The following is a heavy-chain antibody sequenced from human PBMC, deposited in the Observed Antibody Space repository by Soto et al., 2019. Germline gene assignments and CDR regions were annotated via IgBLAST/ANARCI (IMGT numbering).Heavy chain of an antibody. J-gene: IGHJ4*02. CDR3: ARDPGGHYCTSTSCLYFFDH. CDR2: ISDSGST. Sequence: EVQLLDSGGALVQPGGSLRLSCAASVFTFSNHAMNWFRQAPGKGLEWVSTISDSGSTYYADSVKGRCNNYRDNSKDTVYLQMNSLRAEDTAVYYCARDPGGHYCTSTSCLYFFDHWGQGTLVIVSS. D-gene: IGHD2-2*01. CDR1: VFTFSNHA. V-gene: IGHV3-23*01.